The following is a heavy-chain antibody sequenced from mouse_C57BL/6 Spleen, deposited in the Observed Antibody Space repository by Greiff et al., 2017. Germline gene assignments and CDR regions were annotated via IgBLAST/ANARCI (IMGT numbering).Heavy chain of an antibody. CDR2: IDPENGDT. Sequence: EVQLQQSGAELVRPGASVKLSCTASGFNIKDDYMPWVKQRPEQGLEWIGWIDPENGDTEYASKFQGKATITADTSSNTAYLQLSSLTSEDTAVYYCPTADGSGFAYWGQVILVTVAA. V-gene: IGHV14-4*01. D-gene: IGHD3-3*01. CDR1: GFNIKDDY. CDR3: PTADGSGFAY. J-gene: IGHJ3*01.